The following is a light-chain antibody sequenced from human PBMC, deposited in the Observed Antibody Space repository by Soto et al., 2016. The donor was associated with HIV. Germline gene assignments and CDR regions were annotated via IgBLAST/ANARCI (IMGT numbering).Light chain of an antibody. Sequence: SYVLTQSPSVSVAPGKTARITCGGNNIGRKSVHWYQQKPGQAPVLVVYDESDRPSGIPERFSASKSGNMATLTISRVEAGDKADYYCQVWDSSSDPSVVFGGGTKLTVL. J-gene: IGLJ2*01. CDR2: DES. CDR3: QVWDSSSDPSVV. CDR1: NIGRKS. V-gene: IGLV3-21*03.